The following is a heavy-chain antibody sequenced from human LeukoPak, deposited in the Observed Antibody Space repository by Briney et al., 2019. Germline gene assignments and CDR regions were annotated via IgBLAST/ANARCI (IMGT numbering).Heavy chain of an antibody. Sequence: PGGSLRLSCAASGFTVSSNYMSWVRQAPGKGLEWVSAISGSDGSTYYADSVKGRFTISRDNAKNSLYLQMNSLRAEDTAVYYCVRGSLASGVVVYYYYYLDVWGKGTTVTVSS. CDR1: GFTVSSNY. D-gene: IGHD3-3*01. CDR3: VRGSLASGVVVYYYYYLDV. CDR2: ISGSDGST. V-gene: IGHV3-23*01. J-gene: IGHJ6*03.